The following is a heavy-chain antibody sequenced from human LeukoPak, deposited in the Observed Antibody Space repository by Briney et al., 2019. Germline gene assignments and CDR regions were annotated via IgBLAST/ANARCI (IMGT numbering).Heavy chain of an antibody. CDR3: ARGPRITMVRGVITSYHFDY. V-gene: IGHV1-46*01. CDR1: GYTFTSYC. CDR2: INPSGGST. J-gene: IGHJ4*02. D-gene: IGHD3-10*01. Sequence: ASVKVSCKASGYTFTSYCMHWVRQAPGQRLEWMGIINPSGGSTSHAQKFQGRVTMTRDTSTSTVYMELSSLRSEDTAVYYCARGPRITMVRGVITSYHFDYWGQGTLVTVSS.